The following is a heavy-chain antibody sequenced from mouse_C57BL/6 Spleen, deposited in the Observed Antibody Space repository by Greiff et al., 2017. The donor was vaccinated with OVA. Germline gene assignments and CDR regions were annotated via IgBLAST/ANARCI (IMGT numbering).Heavy chain of an antibody. V-gene: IGHV1-5*01. Sequence: VQLQQSGAELAKPGASVKMSCKTSGYTFTSYWMHWVKQRPGQGLEWIGAIYPGNSDTSYNQKFKGKAKLTAVTSASTAYMELSSLTNEDSAVYYCTRYPYDYDGGAWFAYWGQGTLVTVSA. CDR3: TRYPYDYDGGAWFAY. J-gene: IGHJ3*01. CDR1: GYTFTSYW. D-gene: IGHD2-4*01. CDR2: IYPGNSDT.